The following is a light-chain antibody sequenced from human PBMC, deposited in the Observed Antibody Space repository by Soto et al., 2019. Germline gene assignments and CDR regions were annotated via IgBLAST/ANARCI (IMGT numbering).Light chain of an antibody. CDR3: QQLNSYPFT. CDR1: QSISSW. CDR2: KAS. V-gene: IGKV1-5*03. Sequence: DIQMTQSPSTLSASVGDRVTIPCRASQSISSWLAWYQQKPGKAPKLLIYKASSLESGVPSRFSGSGSGTEFTLTISSLQPEDFATYYCQQLNSYPFTFGQGTRLEIK. J-gene: IGKJ5*01.